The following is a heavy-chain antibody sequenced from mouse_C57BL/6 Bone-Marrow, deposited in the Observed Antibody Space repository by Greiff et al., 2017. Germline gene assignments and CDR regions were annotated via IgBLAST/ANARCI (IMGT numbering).Heavy chain of an antibody. Sequence: EVQLMESGGGLVPPAGSLKLTCAASGFTFSDYYMYWVRQTPEKRLEWVAYISNGGGSTYYPAPVKGRFTIPSDKANNTLYLQLSRLKSQVTAMYYCARHNDGYCDYYAMDYWGQGTSVTVSS. J-gene: IGHJ4*01. CDR1: GFTFSDYY. CDR3: ARHNDGYCDYYAMDY. V-gene: IGHV5-12*01. D-gene: IGHD2-3*01. CDR2: ISNGGGST.